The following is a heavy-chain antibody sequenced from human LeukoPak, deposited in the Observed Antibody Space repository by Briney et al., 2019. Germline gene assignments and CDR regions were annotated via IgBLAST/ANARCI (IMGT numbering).Heavy chain of an antibody. CDR3: ARDGGRAIFGVVNNWFDP. CDR2: INPSGGST. V-gene: IGHV1-46*01. D-gene: IGHD3-3*01. CDR1: GYTFTTYY. J-gene: IGHJ5*02. Sequence: ASVKVSCKASGYTFTTYYMHWVRQAPGQGLEWMGIINPSGGSTTYAQKFQGRVTMTRDMSTSTVYMELSSLRSEDTAVYYCARDGGRAIFGVVNNWFDPWGQGTLVTVSS.